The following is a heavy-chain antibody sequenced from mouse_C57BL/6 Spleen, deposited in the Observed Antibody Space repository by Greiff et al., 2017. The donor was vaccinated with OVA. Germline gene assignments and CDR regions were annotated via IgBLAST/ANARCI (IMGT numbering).Heavy chain of an antibody. CDR3: ARWGSSYWYFDV. D-gene: IGHD1-1*01. J-gene: IGHJ1*03. CDR1: GYTFTDYY. CDR2: INPNNGGT. V-gene: IGHV1-26*01. Sequence: VHVKQSGPELVKPGASVKISCKASGYTFTDYYMYWVKQSPGQSLEWIGDINPNNGGTSYNQKFKGKATLTADTSSSTAYMELRSLTSEDSAVCYCARWGSSYWYFDVWGTGTTVTVSS.